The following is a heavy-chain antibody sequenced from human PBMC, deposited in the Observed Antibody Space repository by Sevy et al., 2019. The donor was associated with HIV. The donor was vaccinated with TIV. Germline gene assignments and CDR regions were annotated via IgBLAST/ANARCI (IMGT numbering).Heavy chain of an antibody. J-gene: IGHJ4*02. CDR2: FSFGCGQI. Sequence: GESLKISCVASGFTFRDYSMSWVRQAPGKGLEWVSTFSFGCGQINYADSVKGRFTISRDNSKNSFYLQMNNLRAEDTAIYFCAREGCTKPHDYWGQGTLVTVSS. V-gene: IGHV3-23*01. CDR3: AREGCTKPHDY. D-gene: IGHD2-8*01. CDR1: GFTFRDYS.